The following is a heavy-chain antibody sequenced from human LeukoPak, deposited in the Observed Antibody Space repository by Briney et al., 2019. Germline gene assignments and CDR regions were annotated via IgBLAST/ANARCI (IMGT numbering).Heavy chain of an antibody. V-gene: IGHV1-3*01. CDR1: GYTFTSYA. Sequence: GPVKVSCKASGYTFTSYAMHWGRPAPGQRLEWMGWINAGNGNTKYSQKFQGRVTITRDTSASTAYMELSSLRSEATAVYSCARDLTIAVAGTPPGGVDYWGQGTLVTVSS. J-gene: IGHJ4*02. CDR2: INAGNGNT. D-gene: IGHD6-19*01. CDR3: ARDLTIAVAGTPPGGVDY.